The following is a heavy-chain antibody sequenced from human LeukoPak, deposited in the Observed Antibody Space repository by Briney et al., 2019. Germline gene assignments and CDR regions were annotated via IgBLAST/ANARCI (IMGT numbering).Heavy chain of an antibody. CDR2: ICYCGST. D-gene: IGHD3-9*01. J-gene: IGHJ5*02. Sequence: SETLSLTCTVSGGSISSYYWSWIRQPPGKGRECIGYICYCGSTNYNPSLKSRVPIPVDTSKNQSSLKLSSVTAADTAVYYCARELPYYDILTGYYNNWFDPWGQGTLVTVSS. CDR3: ARELPYYDILTGYYNNWFDP. CDR1: GGSISSYY. V-gene: IGHV4-59*01.